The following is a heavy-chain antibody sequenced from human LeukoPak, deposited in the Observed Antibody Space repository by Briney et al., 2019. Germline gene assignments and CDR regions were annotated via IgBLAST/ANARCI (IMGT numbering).Heavy chain of an antibody. V-gene: IGHV3-53*01. CDR2: IYSGGST. Sequence: GGPLRLSCAASGFTVSSNYMSWVRQAPGKGLEWVSVIYSGGSTYYADSVKGRFTISRDNSKNTLYLQMNSLRAEDTAVYYCASIAAAGTGWFDPWGQGTLVTVSS. CDR1: GFTVSSNY. CDR3: ASIAAAGTGWFDP. J-gene: IGHJ5*02. D-gene: IGHD6-13*01.